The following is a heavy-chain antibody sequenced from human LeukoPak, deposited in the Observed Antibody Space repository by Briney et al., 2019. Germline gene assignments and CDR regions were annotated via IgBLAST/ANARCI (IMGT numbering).Heavy chain of an antibody. V-gene: IGHV1-46*01. CDR2: INPSGGST. CDR3: ARGSSRMAGFRY. J-gene: IGHJ4*02. CDR1: GYTFTSYY. D-gene: IGHD6-19*01. Sequence: ASVKVSCKASGYTFTSYYMHWVRQAPGQGLEWKGIINPSGGSTSYAQKFQGRVTMTRDMSTSTAYMELRSLRSDDTAVYYCARGSSRMAGFRYWGQGTLVTVSS.